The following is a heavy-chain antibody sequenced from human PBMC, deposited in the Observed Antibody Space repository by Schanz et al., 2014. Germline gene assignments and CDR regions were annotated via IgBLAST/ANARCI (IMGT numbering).Heavy chain of an antibody. CDR2: INGYNGHT. D-gene: IGHD5-12*01. Sequence: QVQLVQSGAEVKKPGVSVKVSCKASGYTFSSYGITWVRQAPGQGLEWMGWINGYNGHTLYAQKFQGRVSMTTDTSTSTSYMELTSLRVDDTAVYCCARYFSAYVGNYFDYWGRGTLVTVSS. CDR1: GYTFSSYG. V-gene: IGHV1-18*01. CDR3: ARYFSAYVGNYFDY. J-gene: IGHJ4*02.